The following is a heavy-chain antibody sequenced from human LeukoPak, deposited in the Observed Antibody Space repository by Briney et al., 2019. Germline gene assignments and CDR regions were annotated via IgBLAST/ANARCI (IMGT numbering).Heavy chain of an antibody. V-gene: IGHV1-18*01. J-gene: IGHJ4*02. CDR1: GYTFTSYS. CDR2: ISAYNGNT. Sequence: ASVKVSCKASGYTFTSYSISWVRHAPGQGLEWMGWISAYNGNTNYAQKLQGRVTMTTNTSTSTAYMELRSMRSDDTAAYYCARRYYDSSGFFDYWGQGTLVTVSS. D-gene: IGHD3-22*01. CDR3: ARRYYDSSGFFDY.